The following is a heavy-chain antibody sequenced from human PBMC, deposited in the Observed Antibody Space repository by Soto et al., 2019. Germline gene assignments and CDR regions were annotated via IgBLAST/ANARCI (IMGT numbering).Heavy chain of an antibody. Sequence: GWSLRLSCAASGFTFSSYWMSWVRQAPGKGLEWVANIKQDGSEKYYVDSVKGRFTISRDNAKNSLYLQMNSLRAEDTAVYYCERARSRAHFDYWGQGTLVTVSA. V-gene: IGHV3-7*04. D-gene: IGHD6-6*01. J-gene: IGHJ4*02. CDR1: GFTFSSYW. CDR2: IKQDGSEK. CDR3: ERARSRAHFDY.